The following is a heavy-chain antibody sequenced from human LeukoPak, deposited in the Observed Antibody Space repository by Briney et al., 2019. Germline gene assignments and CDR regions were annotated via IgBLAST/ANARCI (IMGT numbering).Heavy chain of an antibody. J-gene: IGHJ4*02. Sequence: GGSLRLSCAASGFTFSSYWMSWVRQAPGKGLEWVANIKQDGSEKYYVDSVKGRFTISRDNAKNSLYLQMNSLRAEDTAVYYCAKAVVAEIKPFDYWGQGTLVTVSS. CDR1: GFTFSSYW. D-gene: IGHD2-15*01. CDR3: AKAVVAEIKPFDY. V-gene: IGHV3-7*03. CDR2: IKQDGSEK.